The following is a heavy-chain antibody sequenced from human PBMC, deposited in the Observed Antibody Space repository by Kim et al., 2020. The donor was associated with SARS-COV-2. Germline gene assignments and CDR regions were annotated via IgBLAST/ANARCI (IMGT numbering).Heavy chain of an antibody. CDR1: GFTFSSYS. D-gene: IGHD6-19*01. Sequence: GGSLRLSCAASGFTFSSYSMNWVRQAPGKGLEWVSSISSSSSYIYYADSVKGRFTISRDNAKNSLYLQMNSLRAEDTAVYYCARDPAMSIAVAGNGDYWGQGTLVTVSS. CDR2: ISSSSSYI. V-gene: IGHV3-21*01. CDR3: ARDPAMSIAVAGNGDY. J-gene: IGHJ4*02.